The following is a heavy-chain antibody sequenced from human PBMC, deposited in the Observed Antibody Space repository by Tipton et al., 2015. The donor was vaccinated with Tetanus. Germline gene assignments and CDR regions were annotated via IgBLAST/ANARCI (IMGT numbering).Heavy chain of an antibody. CDR1: GASSTSGDYY. V-gene: IGHV4-39*01. CDR2: IYYSGST. CDR3: ARRQTYCTNGFCPFEN. D-gene: IGHD2-8*01. J-gene: IGHJ4*02. Sequence: TLSLTCTVSGASSTSGDYYWAWIRQPPGKGPEWIGSIYYSGSTYYNPSLKSRVTISVDTSKNQFSLRLSSVTAADTAVYYCARRQTYCTNGFCPFENWGQGILVTVSS.